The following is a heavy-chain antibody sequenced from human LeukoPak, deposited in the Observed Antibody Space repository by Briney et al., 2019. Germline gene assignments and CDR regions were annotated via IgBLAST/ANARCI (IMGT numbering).Heavy chain of an antibody. V-gene: IGHV3-33*01. D-gene: IGHD3-22*01. CDR3: ARDYYYDSSGYWDYYFDY. CDR1: GFSFSSFG. Sequence: GRSLRLSCAASGFSFSSFGMHWVRQAPGKGLEWVAVIRYDGSNKYYADSVKGRFTISRDNSKNTLYLEMNSLRAEDTAVYYCARDYYYDSSGYWDYYFDYWGQGTLVSVSS. J-gene: IGHJ4*02. CDR2: IRYDGSNK.